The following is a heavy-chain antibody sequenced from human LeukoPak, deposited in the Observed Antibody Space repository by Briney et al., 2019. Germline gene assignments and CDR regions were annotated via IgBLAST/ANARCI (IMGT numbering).Heavy chain of an antibody. Sequence: GGSLRLSCAASGFTFKTYEMHWVRQAPGKGLERVAYISETGSIMYYGDSVRGRFTISRDNAEHSLYLHMNTLRAEDTAVYYCVRDTMGWNYYGLDVWGQGTTVTVSS. V-gene: IGHV3-48*03. D-gene: IGHD3-10*01. J-gene: IGHJ6*02. CDR3: VRDTMGWNYYGLDV. CDR1: GFTFKTYE. CDR2: ISETGSIM.